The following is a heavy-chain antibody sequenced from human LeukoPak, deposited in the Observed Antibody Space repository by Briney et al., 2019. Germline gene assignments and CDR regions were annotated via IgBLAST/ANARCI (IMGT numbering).Heavy chain of an antibody. D-gene: IGHD6-13*01. CDR1: TFTFSTYW. CDR3: ACDPGSSSFDY. CDR2: INQDGSVK. J-gene: IGHJ4*02. V-gene: IGHV3-7*01. Sequence: PGGSLRLSCAASTFTFSTYWMTWVRQAPGKGPEFVANINQDGSVKNYVDSVKGRFTISRDNAKNSLYLQMNSLRADDTAVYYCACDPGSSSFDYWGQGTLVTVSS.